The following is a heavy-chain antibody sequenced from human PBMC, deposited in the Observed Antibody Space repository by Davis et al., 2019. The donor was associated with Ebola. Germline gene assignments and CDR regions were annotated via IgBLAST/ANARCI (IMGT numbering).Heavy chain of an antibody. CDR1: GGSISSYY. CDR3: ARLKQQLDPGWFDP. J-gene: IGHJ5*02. CDR2: IYYSGST. Sequence: GSLRLSCTVSGGSISSYYWSWIRQPPGKGLEWIGYIYYSGSTNYNPSLKSRVTISVDTSKNQFSLKLSSVTAADTAVYYCARLKQQLDPGWFDPWGQGTLVTVSS. D-gene: IGHD6-13*01. V-gene: IGHV4-59*01.